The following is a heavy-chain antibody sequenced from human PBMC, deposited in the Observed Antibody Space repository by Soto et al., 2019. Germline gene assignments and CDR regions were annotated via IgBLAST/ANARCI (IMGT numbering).Heavy chain of an antibody. V-gene: IGHV1-3*01. CDR2: INAANGNT. D-gene: IGHD5-18*01. Sequence: QVQFVQSGAEVKKPGASVKVSCKASGYTFTSYAIHWVRQAPGQRPEWVGWINAANGNTKYSQYFQGRVTITRDTSAATVYMELGSLRSEDTAVYYCAREMGIHVRYWGQGTLVTVSS. CDR3: AREMGIHVRY. J-gene: IGHJ4*02. CDR1: GYTFTSYA.